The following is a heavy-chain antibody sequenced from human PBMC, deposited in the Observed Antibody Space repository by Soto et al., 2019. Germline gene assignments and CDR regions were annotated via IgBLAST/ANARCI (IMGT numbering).Heavy chain of an antibody. D-gene: IGHD4-17*01. CDR2: IIPIFGTA. J-gene: IGHJ2*01. Sequence: QVQLVQSGAEVKKPGSSVKVSCKASGGTFSSYAISWVRQAPGQGLEWMGGIIPIFGTANYAQKFQGRVTITADESPSTAYMELSSLRSEDTAVYYCARDPDYGDYDWYFDLWGRGTLVTVSS. CDR1: GGTFSSYA. CDR3: ARDPDYGDYDWYFDL. V-gene: IGHV1-69*12.